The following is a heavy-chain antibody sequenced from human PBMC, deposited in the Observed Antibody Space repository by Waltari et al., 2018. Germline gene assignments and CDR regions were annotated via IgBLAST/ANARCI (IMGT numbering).Heavy chain of an antibody. D-gene: IGHD1-1*01. V-gene: IGHV1-69*12. CDR3: ATDLGTGSPLDP. CDR2: FVPLFVRP. Sequence: QVVLVQSGAEVGRPGSSVKVSCKASGGTFKNYGLSWIRQAPGQGLEWMGGFVPLFVRPMYEQKFKGRVTITADESTATVYMELRTLRSEDTAIYYGATDLGTGSPLDPWGQGTLVTVSS. CDR1: GGTFKNYG. J-gene: IGHJ5*02.